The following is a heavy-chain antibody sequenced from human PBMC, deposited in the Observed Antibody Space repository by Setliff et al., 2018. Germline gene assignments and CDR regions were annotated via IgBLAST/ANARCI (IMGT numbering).Heavy chain of an antibody. D-gene: IGHD5-12*01. CDR2: TIPMFRTT. CDR3: VREGVDRRSSTDYRYYMDV. CDR1: VGTFSNYG. Sequence: SVKVSCKASVGTFSNYGISWVRQAPGQGLEWMGGTIPMFRTTNYARKFQGRVTIITDESTSTAYMQLSSLGSDDTAVYYCVREGVDRRSSTDYRYYMDVWG. V-gene: IGHV1-69*05. J-gene: IGHJ6*03.